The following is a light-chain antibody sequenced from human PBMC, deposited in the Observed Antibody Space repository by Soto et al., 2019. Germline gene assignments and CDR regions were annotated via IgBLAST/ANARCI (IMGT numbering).Light chain of an antibody. J-gene: IGKJ2*01. CDR3: QQSKSHPPT. V-gene: IGKV1-16*02. Sequence: DVQMTQSPSLLSASVGDSVTITCRASQDINSDLAWYQQRPGEAPKSLIFGASNLLDGVSSKFSGSGSGSEFTLTITSLQPEDSATYFCQQSKSHPPTFGRGTKVEI. CDR2: GAS. CDR1: QDINSD.